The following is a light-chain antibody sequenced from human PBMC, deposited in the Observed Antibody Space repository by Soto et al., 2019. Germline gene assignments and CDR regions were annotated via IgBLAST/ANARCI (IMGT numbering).Light chain of an antibody. CDR3: SSYTTSTTRV. Sequence: QSALTQPASVSGSPGQSITISCTGTSSDVGGYNYVSWYQQHPGKAPKLMIYDVSNRPSGVSNRFSGSKSGNTPSLTISGLQAEDEADYYCSSYTTSTTRVFGGGTKLSVL. J-gene: IGLJ2*01. CDR2: DVS. CDR1: SSDVGGYNY. V-gene: IGLV2-14*01.